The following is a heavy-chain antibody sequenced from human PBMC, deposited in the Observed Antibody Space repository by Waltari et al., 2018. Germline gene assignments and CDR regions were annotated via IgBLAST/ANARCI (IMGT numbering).Heavy chain of an antibody. CDR3: TGGAVTGTDF. CDR1: GFSFSGSA. V-gene: IGHV3-73*01. Sequence: EVQVVESGGGLVQPGGSLKLSCATSGFSFSGSAIHWVRQTSGKGLEWMGRSISKPNSYATRYTASVEGRFTISRDDSENTAYLQMSSLMTEDTAVYYCTGGAVTGTDFWGQGTLVTVSS. D-gene: IGHD6-13*01. J-gene: IGHJ4*02. CDR2: SISKPNSYAT.